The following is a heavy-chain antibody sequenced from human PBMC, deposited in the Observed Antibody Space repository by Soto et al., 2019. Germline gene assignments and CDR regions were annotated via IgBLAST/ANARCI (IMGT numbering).Heavy chain of an antibody. V-gene: IGHV1-2*04. D-gene: IGHD6-13*01. CDR3: ARESAAAGNGAFDI. CDR2: INPNSGGT. Sequence: ASVKVSCKASGYTFTGYYMHWVRQALGQGLEWMGWINPNSGGTNYAQKFQGWVTMTRDTSISTAYMELSRLRSDDTAVYYCARESAAAGNGAFDIWGLGTVVTVSS. J-gene: IGHJ3*02. CDR1: GYTFTGYY.